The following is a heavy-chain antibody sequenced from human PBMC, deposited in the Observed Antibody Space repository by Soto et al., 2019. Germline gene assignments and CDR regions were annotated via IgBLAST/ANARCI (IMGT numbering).Heavy chain of an antibody. CDR1: GFAFNSYA. V-gene: IGHV3-23*01. D-gene: IGHD4-17*01. J-gene: IGHJ4*02. Sequence: GGSLRLSCAASGFAFNSYAMGWVRQALGKGLEWVSAISGSGGSTYYADSVKGRFIISRDNAKKALYLQMNSLRAEDSALYHCARVSNGDYYFDYWGQGTLVTVSS. CDR3: ARVSNGDYYFDY. CDR2: ISGSGGST.